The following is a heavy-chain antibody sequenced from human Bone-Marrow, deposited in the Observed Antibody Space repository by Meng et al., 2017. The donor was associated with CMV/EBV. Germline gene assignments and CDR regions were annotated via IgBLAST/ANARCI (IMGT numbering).Heavy chain of an antibody. Sequence: GGSLRLSCAASGFTFSSYAMHWVRQAPGKGLEWVAVISYDGSNKYYADSVKGRFTISRDNSKNTLYLQMNSLRAEDTAVYYCAKGDSSGWGAPDYWGQGGLVTVSS. J-gene: IGHJ4*02. CDR2: ISYDGSNK. V-gene: IGHV3-30*04. CDR1: GFTFSSYA. D-gene: IGHD6-19*01. CDR3: AKGDSSGWGAPDY.